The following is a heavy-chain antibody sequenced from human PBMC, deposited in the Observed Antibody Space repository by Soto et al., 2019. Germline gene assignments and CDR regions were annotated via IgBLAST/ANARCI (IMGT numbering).Heavy chain of an antibody. J-gene: IGHJ6*02. CDR1: GGSISSGGYY. V-gene: IGHV4-31*03. CDR3: ARGRIAAAVGLLTYGMDV. CDR2: IYYSGST. Sequence: PSETLSLTCTVSGGSISSGGYYWSWIRQHPGKGLEWIGYIYYSGSTYYNPSLKSRVTISVDTSKNQFSLKLSSVTAADTAVYYCARGRIAAAVGLLTYGMDVWGQGTTVTVSS. D-gene: IGHD6-13*01.